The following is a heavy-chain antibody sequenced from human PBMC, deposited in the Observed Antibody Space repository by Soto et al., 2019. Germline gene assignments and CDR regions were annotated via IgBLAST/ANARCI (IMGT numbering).Heavy chain of an antibody. CDR1: GYIFTGHY. CDR2: INPDTGVT. V-gene: IGHV1-2*02. J-gene: IGHJ4*02. D-gene: IGHD6-19*01. Sequence: QVQLVQSGAAVKKPGASVKVSCKTSGYIFTGHYMQWVRQAPGQGLEWMGWINPDTGVTNFAQRFQCRVTLASDTSITTVHMEVSRLTSDDTAVYFCARAYSGTYAFDYWGQGTLVTVS. CDR3: ARAYSGTYAFDY.